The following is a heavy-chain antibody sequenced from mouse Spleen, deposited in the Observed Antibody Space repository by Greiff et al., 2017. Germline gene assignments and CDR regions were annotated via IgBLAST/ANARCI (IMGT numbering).Heavy chain of an antibody. CDR1: GYTFTSYT. J-gene: IGHJ2*01. CDR3: ARCRGEDFGY. Sequence: VQLQQSGAELARPGASVKMSCKASGYTFTSYTMHWVKQRPGQGLEWIGYINPSSGYTKYNQKFKDKATLTADKSSSTAYMQLSSLTSEDSAVYYCARCRGEDFGYWGQGTTLTVSS. CDR2: INPSSGYT. V-gene: IGHV1-4*01.